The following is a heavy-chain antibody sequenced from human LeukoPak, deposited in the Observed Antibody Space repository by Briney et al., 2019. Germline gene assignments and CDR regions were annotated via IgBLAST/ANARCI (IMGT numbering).Heavy chain of an antibody. J-gene: IGHJ4*02. CDR1: GGTFTSYT. Sequence: SVKVSCKASGGTFTSYTISWVRQAPGQGLEWMGRIIPILGIANYAQKFQGRVTITADKSTSTAYRELHSLISEDTTVYYCARSLYYFDYSREGTLVTDCS. D-gene: IGHD3-10*01. CDR3: ARSLYYFDY. V-gene: IGHV1-69*02. CDR2: IIPILGIA.